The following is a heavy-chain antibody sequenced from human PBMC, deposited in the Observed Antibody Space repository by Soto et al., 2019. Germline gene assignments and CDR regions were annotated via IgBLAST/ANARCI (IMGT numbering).Heavy chain of an antibody. Sequence: SVKVSCKASGGTFSSYAISWVRQAPGQGLEWMGGIIPIFGTANYAQKFQGRVTITADESTSTAYMELSSLRSEDTAVYYCARDTSVWQAFDIWGQGTMVTVSS. V-gene: IGHV1-69*13. J-gene: IGHJ3*02. D-gene: IGHD2-8*01. CDR1: GGTFSSYA. CDR2: IIPIFGTA. CDR3: ARDTSVWQAFDI.